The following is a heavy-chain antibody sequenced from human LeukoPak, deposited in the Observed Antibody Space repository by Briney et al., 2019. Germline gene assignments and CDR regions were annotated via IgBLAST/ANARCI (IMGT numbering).Heavy chain of an antibody. J-gene: IGHJ4*02. V-gene: IGHV4-61*02. D-gene: IGHD6-19*01. CDR2: IYTSGST. CDR3: ARAQQLLVPFDF. Sequence: PSETLSLTCTVSGGSISSGSYYWSWIRQPAGKGLEWIGRIYTSGSTNYNPSLKSRVTISVDTSKNQFSLKLSSVTAADTAAYYCARAQQLLVPFDFLGQGTPVTGSS. CDR1: GGSISSGSYY.